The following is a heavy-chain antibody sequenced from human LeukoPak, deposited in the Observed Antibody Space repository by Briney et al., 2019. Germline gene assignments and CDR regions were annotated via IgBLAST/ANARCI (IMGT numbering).Heavy chain of an antibody. CDR1: GYTFTSYY. CDR3: ARGDWTI. J-gene: IGHJ4*02. V-gene: IGHV7-4-1*02. D-gene: IGHD2-21*02. CDR2: INTNTGNP. Sequence: ASVKVSCKASGYTFTSYYMHWVRQAPGQGLEWMGWINTNTGNPSYVQGFTGRFVFSLDTSVSTSYLQISSLKAEDTAVYFCARGDWTIWGQGTLVTVSS.